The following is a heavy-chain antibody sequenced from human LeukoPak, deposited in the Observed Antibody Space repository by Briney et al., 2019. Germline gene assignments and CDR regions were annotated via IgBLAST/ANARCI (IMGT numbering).Heavy chain of an antibody. V-gene: IGHV3-23*01. Sequence: PGGSLTLSCAASGFTFSSYAMSWVRQAPGKGLEWVSTISGSGGSTYYADSVKGRFTICRDNSKNTMYLQMNSLRAEDTAGYYCATQQATMVRGVMYYYYYMDVWGKGTTVTVSS. CDR3: ATQQATMVRGVMYYYYYMDV. D-gene: IGHD3-10*01. J-gene: IGHJ6*03. CDR2: ISGSGGST. CDR1: GFTFSSYA.